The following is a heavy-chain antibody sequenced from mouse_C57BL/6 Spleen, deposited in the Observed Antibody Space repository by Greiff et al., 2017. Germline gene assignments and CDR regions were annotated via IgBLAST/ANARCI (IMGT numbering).Heavy chain of an antibody. D-gene: IGHD2-4*01. V-gene: IGHV3-1*01. J-gene: IGHJ1*03. CDR3: ARGIYYDYDWYFDV. Sequence: EVQLQQSGPGMVKPSQSLSLTCTVTGYSITSGYDWHWIRHFPGNKLEWMGYISYSGSTNYNPSLKSRISITHDTSKNHFFLKLNSVTTEDTATYYCARGIYYDYDWYFDVWGTGTTVTVSS. CDR2: ISYSGST. CDR1: GYSITSGYD.